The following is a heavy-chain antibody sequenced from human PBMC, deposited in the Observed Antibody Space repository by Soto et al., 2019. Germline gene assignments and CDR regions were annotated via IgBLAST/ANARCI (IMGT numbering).Heavy chain of an antibody. V-gene: IGHV1-69*12. CDR1: GGTFSSYA. D-gene: IGHD5-18*01. CDR3: AIAVGGYSYGSADAFDI. J-gene: IGHJ3*02. Sequence: QVQLVQSGAEVKKPGSSVKVSCKASGGTFSSYAISWVRQAPGQGLEWMGGIIPIFGTANYAQKFQGRVTITADESTSTAYMELSSLRSEDTAVYYCAIAVGGYSYGSADAFDIWGQGTMVTVSS. CDR2: IIPIFGTA.